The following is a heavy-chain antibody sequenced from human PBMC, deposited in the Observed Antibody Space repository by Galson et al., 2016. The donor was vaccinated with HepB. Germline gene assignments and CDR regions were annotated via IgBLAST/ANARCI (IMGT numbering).Heavy chain of an antibody. CDR3: GKHGGFDY. V-gene: IGHV3-23*01. D-gene: IGHD3-16*01. CDR1: GCTFSNFN. CDR2: ITRSGDAP. Sequence: SLRLSCAASGCTFSNFNMNWVRQAPGRGLERVSGITRSGDAPPYADFVKGRFTISRDNSKNTLYLYMNNLTAGDTAIYYCGKHGGFDYWGQGALVTVSS. J-gene: IGHJ4*02.